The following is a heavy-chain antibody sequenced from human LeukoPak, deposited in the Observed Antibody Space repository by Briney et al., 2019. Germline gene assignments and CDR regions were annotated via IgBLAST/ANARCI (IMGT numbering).Heavy chain of an antibody. V-gene: IGHV1-69*05. CDR2: IIPIFGTA. CDR3: ARAHERSFDY. J-gene: IGHJ4*02. CDR1: GGTFSSYA. D-gene: IGHD6-25*01. Sequence: SVKVSCKASGGTFSSYAISWVRQAPGQGLEWMGGIIPIFGTASYAQKFQGRVTMTRDTSTSTVYMELSSLRSEDTAVYYCARAHERSFDYWGQGTLVTVSS.